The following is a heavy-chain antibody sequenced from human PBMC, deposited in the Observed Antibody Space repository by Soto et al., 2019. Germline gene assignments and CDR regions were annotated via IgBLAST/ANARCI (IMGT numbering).Heavy chain of an antibody. J-gene: IGHJ4*02. CDR2: ISAYNGNT. CDR1: GYTFTSYG. CDR3: ARDVPEDVPAAMDPFDY. D-gene: IGHD2-2*01. V-gene: IGHV1-18*01. Sequence: QVQLVQSGAEVKKPGASVKVSCKASGYTFTSYGISWVRQAPGQGMEWMGWISAYNGNTNYAQKLQGRATMTTDTATSTAYMELRSLRSDGTAVYYCARDVPEDVPAAMDPFDYWGQGTLVTVSS.